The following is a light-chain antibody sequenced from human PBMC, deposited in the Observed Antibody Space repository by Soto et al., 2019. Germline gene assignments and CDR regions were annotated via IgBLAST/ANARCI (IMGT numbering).Light chain of an antibody. J-gene: IGKJ1*01. CDR3: QQYNSIFRT. CDR1: QSISTW. V-gene: IGKV1-5*03. Sequence: DIQMTQSPSTLSASVGDRVTITCRASQSISTWLAWYQQKPGKAPKLLIYTASSLQSGVPSRFSGSGSGTEFTLTISSLQTDDFATYYCQQYNSIFRTFGQGTKVEIK. CDR2: TAS.